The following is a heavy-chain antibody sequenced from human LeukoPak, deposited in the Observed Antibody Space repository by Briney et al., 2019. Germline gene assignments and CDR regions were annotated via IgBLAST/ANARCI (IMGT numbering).Heavy chain of an antibody. CDR1: GFTFSSYA. D-gene: IGHD3-9*01. CDR3: AKDFPPYYDILTGYYPGWFDP. V-gene: IGHV3-33*06. J-gene: IGHJ5*02. Sequence: GGSLRLSCAAPGFTFSSYAMHWVRQAPGKGLEWVAVIWYDGSNKYYADSVKGRFTISRDNSKNTLYLQMNSLRAEDTAVYYCAKDFPPYYDILTGYYPGWFDPWGQGTLVTVSS. CDR2: IWYDGSNK.